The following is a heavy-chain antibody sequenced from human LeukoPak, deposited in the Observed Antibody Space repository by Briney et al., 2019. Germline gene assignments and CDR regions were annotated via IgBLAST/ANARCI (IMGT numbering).Heavy chain of an antibody. J-gene: IGHJ6*03. Sequence: SVDVSCKAWGGTFRSYTIIWVRQAPGQGLEWMGKIIPILWIANCAQKFQGRVTITADNSTSTANMELSSLRSEDTAVYYCARVDYDFWSGCSMHYYYYMDVWGKGTTVTVSS. V-gene: IGHV1-69*02. CDR2: IIPILWIA. CDR3: ARVDYDFWSGCSMHYYYYMDV. CDR1: GGTFRSYT. D-gene: IGHD3-3*01.